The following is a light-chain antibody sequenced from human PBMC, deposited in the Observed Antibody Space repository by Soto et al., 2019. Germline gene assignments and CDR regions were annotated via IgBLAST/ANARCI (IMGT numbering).Light chain of an antibody. V-gene: IGKV1-39*01. CDR1: QGISTY. Sequence: DIQSTQSPSSLSASLGDRVTIPCRASQGISTYLNWYQEKPGKAPKLLIYAASSLQSGVPSRLSGSGSGTDFTLTISSLQPEDFATYYCQQSYSTPFTFGQGTRLEIK. CDR3: QQSYSTPFT. J-gene: IGKJ5*01. CDR2: AAS.